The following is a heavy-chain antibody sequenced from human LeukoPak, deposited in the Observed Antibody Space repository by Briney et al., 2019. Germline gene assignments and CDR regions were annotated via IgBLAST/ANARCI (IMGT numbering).Heavy chain of an antibody. CDR2: IYYSGST. Sequence: PSESLSLTCTGSGCSFSSYCWSWVRQPPGKGLEWIGYIYYSGSTNYNASLKSRVAISVDTSKNQFSLKLSSVTAADTAVYYCARFLSYGSGWYDWFDPWGQGTLVTVSS. D-gene: IGHD6-19*01. CDR3: ARFLSYGSGWYDWFDP. V-gene: IGHV4-59*01. CDR1: GCSFSSYC. J-gene: IGHJ5*02.